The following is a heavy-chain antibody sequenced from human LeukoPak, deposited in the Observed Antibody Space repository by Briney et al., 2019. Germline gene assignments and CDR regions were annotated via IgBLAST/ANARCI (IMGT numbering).Heavy chain of an antibody. Sequence: GGSLRLSCAASGFTFSSYGMHWVRQAPGKGLEWVAVISYDGGNKYYADSVKGRFTISRDNSKNTLYLQMNSLRAEDTAVYYCAKVPGAAAGPNYFDYWGQGTLVTVSS. V-gene: IGHV3-30*18. CDR2: ISYDGGNK. CDR3: AKVPGAAAGPNYFDY. CDR1: GFTFSSYG. D-gene: IGHD6-25*01. J-gene: IGHJ4*02.